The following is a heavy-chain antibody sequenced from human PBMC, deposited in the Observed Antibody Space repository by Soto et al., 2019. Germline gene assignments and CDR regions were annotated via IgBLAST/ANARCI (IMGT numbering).Heavy chain of an antibody. CDR3: ARHGQYCSGGSCYSGLYNWFDP. Sequence: SETLSLTCTVSGGSISSSRCHWGWIRQPPGKGLEWIASTKYSGTTFYNPSLKSRVTISVDTSKNQFSLKLSSVTAADTAVYYCARHGQYCSGGSCYSGLYNWFDPWRQGTLVTVSS. CDR2: TKYSGTT. D-gene: IGHD2-15*01. J-gene: IGHJ5*02. V-gene: IGHV4-39*01. CDR1: GGSISSSRCH.